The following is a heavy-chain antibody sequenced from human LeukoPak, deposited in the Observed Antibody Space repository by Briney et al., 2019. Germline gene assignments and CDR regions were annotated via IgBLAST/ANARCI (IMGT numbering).Heavy chain of an antibody. V-gene: IGHV3-33*01. CDR3: ARDSRAYGSGATIDS. CDR2: IWYDGNNK. Sequence: GGSLRLSCAASGFTFSNYGMHWVRQAPGKGLEWMTTIWYDGNNKYYADSVKGRFAISRDNSKNTLYVQMSSLRVEDTAVYDCARDSRAYGSGATIDSWGQGTLVTVSS. CDR1: GFTFSNYG. J-gene: IGHJ4*02. D-gene: IGHD2-15*01.